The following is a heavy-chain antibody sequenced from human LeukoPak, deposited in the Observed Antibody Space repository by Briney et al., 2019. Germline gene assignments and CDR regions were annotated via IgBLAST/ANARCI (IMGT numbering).Heavy chain of an antibody. V-gene: IGHV4-30-4*08. J-gene: IGHJ5*02. Sequence: PSETLSLTCTVSGGSIRSGDYYWSWIRQPPGKGLEWIGYIYHSGNTYYNPSLKSRVTISVETSKNQFSLKLSSVIAADTAVYYCAGQYCSSTSCYYNWFDPWGQGTLVTVSS. CDR2: IYHSGNT. D-gene: IGHD2-2*01. CDR3: AGQYCSSTSCYYNWFDP. CDR1: GGSIRSGDYY.